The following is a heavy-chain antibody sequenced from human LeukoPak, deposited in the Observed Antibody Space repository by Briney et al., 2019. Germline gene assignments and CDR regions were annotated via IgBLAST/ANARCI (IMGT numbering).Heavy chain of an antibody. CDR3: ARDGMFEHYFDY. J-gene: IGHJ4*02. V-gene: IGHV3-9*01. Sequence: PGRSLRLSCAASGFTFDDYAMHWVRQAPGKGLEWVSGISWNSGSIGYADSVKGRFTISRDNAKNSLYLQMNSLRAEDTAVYYCARDGMFEHYFDYWGQGTLVTVSS. CDR2: ISWNSGSI. CDR1: GFTFDDYA. D-gene: IGHD3-10*02.